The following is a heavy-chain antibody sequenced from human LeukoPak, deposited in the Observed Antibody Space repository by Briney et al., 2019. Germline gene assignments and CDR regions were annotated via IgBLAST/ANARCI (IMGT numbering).Heavy chain of an antibody. CDR1: GGSISSYY. CDR3: ARDSDDSSGYNWFDP. Sequence: PSETLSLTCTVSGGSISSYYWSWIREPPGKGLEGIGYIYYRGRTNYNPSLKSRVTISVDTSKNQFSLKLSSVTAADTAVYYCARDSDDSSGYNWFDPWGQGTLVTVSS. D-gene: IGHD3-22*01. J-gene: IGHJ5*02. V-gene: IGHV4-59*01. CDR2: IYYRGRT.